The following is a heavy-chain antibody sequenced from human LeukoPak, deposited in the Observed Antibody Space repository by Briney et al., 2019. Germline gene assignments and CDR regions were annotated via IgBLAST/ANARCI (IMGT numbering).Heavy chain of an antibody. V-gene: IGHV3-23*01. Sequence: PGGSLRLSCAASGFTLSSYAMSWVRQAPGKGLEWVSTFSGSGGSTYNADSVKGRFTISRDNSKNTLYLQMNSLRAEDTAVYYCAKGLWFGEIWGQGTLVTVSS. D-gene: IGHD3-10*01. J-gene: IGHJ4*02. CDR2: FSGSGGST. CDR3: AKGLWFGEI. CDR1: GFTLSSYA.